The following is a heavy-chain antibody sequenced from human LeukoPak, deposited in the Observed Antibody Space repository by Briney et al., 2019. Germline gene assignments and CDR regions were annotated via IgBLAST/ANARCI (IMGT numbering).Heavy chain of an antibody. V-gene: IGHV1-18*01. J-gene: IGHJ4*02. CDR3: ARGPFASYSSGWYDY. CDR2: ISAYNGNT. Sequence: ASVKVSCKASGYTFTSYGISWVRQAPGQGLEWMGWISAYNGNTNYAQKLQGRVTMTTDTSTSTAYMELRSPRSDDTAVYYCARGPFASYSSGWYDYWGQGTLVTVSS. D-gene: IGHD6-19*01. CDR1: GYTFTSYG.